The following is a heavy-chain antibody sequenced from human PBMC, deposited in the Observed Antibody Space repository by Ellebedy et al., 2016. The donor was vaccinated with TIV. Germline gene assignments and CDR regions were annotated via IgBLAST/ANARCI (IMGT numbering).Heavy chain of an antibody. D-gene: IGHD3-10*01. V-gene: IGHV4-39*01. J-gene: IGHJ4*01. CDR2: LYYTGFT. CDR3: ARHWYYYGVVASYFDY. CDR1: GGSIATSSYY. Sequence: SETLSLTXTVSGGSIATSSYYWGWIRQPPGKGLEYIGSLYYTGFTYYNASLKSRVTISVDTSKNQFSLNLSSVTAADTAVYYCARHWYYYGVVASYFDYWGHGTLVTVSS.